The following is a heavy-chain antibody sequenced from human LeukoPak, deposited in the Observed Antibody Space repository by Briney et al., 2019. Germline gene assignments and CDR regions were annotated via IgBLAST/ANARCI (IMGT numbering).Heavy chain of an antibody. V-gene: IGHV3-11*01. J-gene: IGHJ4*02. D-gene: IGHD3-22*01. CDR1: GFTFSDYY. Sequence: PGGSLRLSCAASGFTFSDYYMSRIRQAPGKGLEWVSYLSSSGYTLYYTDSVKGRFTISRDNAKNSLYLQMNSLRAEDTAVYYCARVLSSGYSPFDYWGQGTLVTVSS. CDR3: ARVLSSGYSPFDY. CDR2: LSSSGYTL.